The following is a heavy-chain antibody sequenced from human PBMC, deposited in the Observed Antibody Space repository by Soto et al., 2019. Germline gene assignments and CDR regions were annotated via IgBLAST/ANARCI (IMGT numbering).Heavy chain of an antibody. J-gene: IGHJ4*02. CDR1: GGSISSSSYY. V-gene: IGHV4-39*01. CDR3: AGHSSSSGTLDY. CDR2: IYYSGST. Sequence: SETLSLTCTVSGGSISSSSYYWGWIRQPPGKGLEWIGSIYYSGSTYYNPSLKSRVTISVDTSKNQFSLKLSSVTAADTAVYYCAGHSSSSGTLDYWGQGTLVTVSS. D-gene: IGHD6-6*01.